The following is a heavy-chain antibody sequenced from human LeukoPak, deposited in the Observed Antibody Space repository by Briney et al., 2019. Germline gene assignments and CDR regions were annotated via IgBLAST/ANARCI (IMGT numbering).Heavy chain of an antibody. J-gene: IGHJ5*02. CDR1: GYTFTSYA. V-gene: IGHV1-3*01. CDR2: INAGNGNT. CDR3: ARGGEKAIAWIQLWLEGNWFDP. D-gene: IGHD5-18*01. Sequence: GASVKVSCKASGYTFTSYAMHWVRQAPGQRLEWMGWINAGNGNTKYSQKFQGRVTMTRNTSISTAYMELSSLRSEDTAVYYCARGGEKAIAWIQLWLEGNWFDPWGQGTLVTVSS.